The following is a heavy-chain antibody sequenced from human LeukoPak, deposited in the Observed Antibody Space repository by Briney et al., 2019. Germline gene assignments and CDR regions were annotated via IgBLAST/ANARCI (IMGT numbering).Heavy chain of an antibody. V-gene: IGHV4-39*01. CDR3: VSGSGYFFDY. Sequence: SETLSLTCTVSVASISRTSDYWGWVRQPPGKVLEWVVTLYSSGTTYYNPSLKSRDTISVDTSKNKFALKLSSVTAEDTAVYYCVSGSGYFFDYWGQGTLVTVSS. J-gene: IGHJ4*02. CDR2: LYSSGTT. D-gene: IGHD1-14*01. CDR1: VASISRTSDY.